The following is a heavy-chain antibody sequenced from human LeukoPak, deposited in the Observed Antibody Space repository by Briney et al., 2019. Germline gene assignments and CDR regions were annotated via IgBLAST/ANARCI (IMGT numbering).Heavy chain of an antibody. CDR3: ARVYDSSGYYGYYFDY. CDR2: ISAYNGNT. V-gene: IGHV1-18*01. J-gene: IGHJ4*02. Sequence: ASVKVSCKASGYTFTSYGISWVRQAPGQGLEWVGWISAYNGNTNYAQKLQGRVTMTTDTSTSTAYMELRSLRSDDTAVYYCARVYDSSGYYGYYFDYWGQGTLVTVSS. CDR1: GYTFTSYG. D-gene: IGHD3-22*01.